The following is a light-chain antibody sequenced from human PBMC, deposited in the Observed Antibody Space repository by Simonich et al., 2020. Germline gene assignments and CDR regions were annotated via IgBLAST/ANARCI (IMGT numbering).Light chain of an antibody. CDR3: MQGIHLPFT. V-gene: IGKV2-29*03. CDR2: EVS. Sequence: DIVMTQSPLSLPVTPGEPASISCRSSQSLLLSNGYNYLDWYLPKPGQSPQLLIYEVSSRLSGVPVMFGGSGSGTDFTLKISRVEAEDVGVYYCMQGIHLPFTFGPGTKVDIK. CDR1: QSLLLSNGYNY. J-gene: IGKJ3*01.